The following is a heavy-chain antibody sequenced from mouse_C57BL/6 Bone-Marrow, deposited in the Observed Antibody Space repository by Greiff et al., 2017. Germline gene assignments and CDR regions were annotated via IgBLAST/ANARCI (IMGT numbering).Heavy chain of an antibody. CDR2: IYPRDGST. V-gene: IGHV1-85*01. CDR3: ARLEFDGSSGDWYFDV. J-gene: IGHJ1*03. CDR1: GYTFTSYD. Sequence: QVQVVESGPELVKPGASVKLSCKASGYTFTSYDINWVKQRPGQGLEWIGWIYPRDGSTKYNEKFKGKATLTVDTSSSTAYMELHSLTSEDSAVYFRARLEFDGSSGDWYFDVWGTGTTVTVSS. D-gene: IGHD1-1*01.